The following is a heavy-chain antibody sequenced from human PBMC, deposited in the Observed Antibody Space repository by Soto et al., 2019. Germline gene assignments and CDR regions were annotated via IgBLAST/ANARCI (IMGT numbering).Heavy chain of an antibody. Sequence: GGSLRLSCAASGFTFSNAWMHWVRQAPGKGLEWVGRIKSKPDGGTADYAAPVKDRFIISRDDSEDTLYLQMSSLKAEDTAVYYCITYSITVAGPVWGQGTMVTVSS. J-gene: IGHJ3*01. D-gene: IGHD6-19*01. V-gene: IGHV3-15*07. CDR1: GFTFSNAW. CDR2: IKSKPDGGTA. CDR3: ITYSITVAGPV.